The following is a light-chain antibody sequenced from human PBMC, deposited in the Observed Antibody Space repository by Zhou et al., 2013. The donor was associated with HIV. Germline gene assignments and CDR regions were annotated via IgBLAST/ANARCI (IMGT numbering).Light chain of an antibody. V-gene: IGKV1-5*03. CDR1: QSISYW. Sequence: DIQMTQSPSTLSASVGDRVTITCRASQSISYWLAWYQQKPGKAPKLLIYKASSLESGVPSRFSGSGSGTEFTLTISSLQPDDFATYYCQQCNSLWTFGQGTKVEIK. CDR3: QQCNSLWT. CDR2: KAS. J-gene: IGKJ1*01.